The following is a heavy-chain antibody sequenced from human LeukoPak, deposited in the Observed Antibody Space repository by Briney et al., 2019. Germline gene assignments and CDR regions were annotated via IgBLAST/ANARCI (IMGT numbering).Heavy chain of an antibody. D-gene: IGHD2-15*01. CDR3: AAGYCSGGSCYPYYYYGMDV. CDR1: GYTFTSYF. CDR2: INPSGGST. Sequence: GASVKVSCKASGYTFTSYFMHWVRQAPGQGLEWMGIINPSGGSTSYAQKFQGRVTMTRDTSTSTVYMELSSLRSEDTAVYYCAAGYCSGGSCYPYYYYGMDVWGQGTTVTVSS. J-gene: IGHJ6*02. V-gene: IGHV1-46*01.